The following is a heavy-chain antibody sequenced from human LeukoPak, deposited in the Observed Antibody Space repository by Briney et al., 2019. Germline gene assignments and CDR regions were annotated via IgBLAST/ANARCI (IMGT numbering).Heavy chain of an antibody. Sequence: SETLSLTCTVSGGSISSSSYYWGWIRQPPGKGLEWIGSIYYSGSTYYNPSLKSRITISVDTSKNQFSLKLSSVTAADTAVYYCARHKDLYSSPQGDWGQGTLVTVSS. CDR2: IYYSGST. V-gene: IGHV4-39*01. J-gene: IGHJ4*02. CDR3: ARHKDLYSSPQGD. D-gene: IGHD6-13*01. CDR1: GGSISSSSYY.